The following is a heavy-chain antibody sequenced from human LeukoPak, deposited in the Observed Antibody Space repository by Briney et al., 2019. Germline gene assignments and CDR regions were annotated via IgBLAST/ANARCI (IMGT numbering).Heavy chain of an antibody. Sequence: SETLSLTLTVTGSSSISYYWRWIRQPPAKGQDEIGYSYYSGSTNYNPSLKSRVTISVDTSKNQFSLKLSSVTAADTAVYYCARTYYDSSGYYYYFDYWGQGTLVTVSS. CDR3: ARTYYDSSGYYYYFDY. V-gene: IGHV4-59*01. CDR2: SYYSGST. D-gene: IGHD3-22*01. CDR1: GSSSISYY. J-gene: IGHJ4*02.